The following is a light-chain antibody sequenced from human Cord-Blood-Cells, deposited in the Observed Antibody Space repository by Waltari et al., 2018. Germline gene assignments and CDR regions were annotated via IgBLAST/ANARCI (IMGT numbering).Light chain of an antibody. CDR3: SSYTSNSTPYV. CDR2: EVS. CDR1: SSAVGGYNY. Sequence: QSALTQPAPVSGSPGQSITISCTGTSSAVGGYNYVSWYQQHPGKAPKLMIYEVSNRPSGVSNRFSGSKSGNTASLTISGLQAEDEADYYCSSYTSNSTPYVFGTGTKVTVL. J-gene: IGLJ1*01. V-gene: IGLV2-14*01.